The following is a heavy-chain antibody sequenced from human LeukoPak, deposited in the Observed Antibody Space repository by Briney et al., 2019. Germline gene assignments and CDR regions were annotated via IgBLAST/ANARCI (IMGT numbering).Heavy chain of an antibody. CDR3: ARHLRELLWFGELSYWFDP. D-gene: IGHD3-10*01. Sequence: SETLSLTCTVSGGSISSSSYYWGWIRQPPGKGLEWIGSIYYSGSTYYNPSLKSRVTISVDTSKNQFSLKLSSVTAADTAVYYCARHLRELLWFGELSYWFDPWGQGTLVTVSS. V-gene: IGHV4-39*01. J-gene: IGHJ5*02. CDR1: GGSISSSSYY. CDR2: IYYSGST.